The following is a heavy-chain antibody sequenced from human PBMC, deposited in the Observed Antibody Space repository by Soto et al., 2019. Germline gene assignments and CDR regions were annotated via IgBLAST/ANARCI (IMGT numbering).Heavy chain of an antibody. CDR1: GGTFRNHV. V-gene: IGHV1-69*13. J-gene: IGHJ4*02. Sequence: ASVKVSCKASGGTFRNHVFNWVRQAPGQGLEWMGGIIPIIGTPNYAQKFQGRVTITADASTNTVYLEVSSLRSQDTAVYYCARDLEFRDGNISHLDYWGQGTQVTVSS. CDR2: IIPIIGTP. D-gene: IGHD3-10*01. CDR3: ARDLEFRDGNISHLDY.